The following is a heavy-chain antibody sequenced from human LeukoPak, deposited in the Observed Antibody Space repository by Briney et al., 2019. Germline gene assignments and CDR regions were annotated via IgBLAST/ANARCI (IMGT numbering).Heavy chain of an antibody. J-gene: IGHJ1*01. Sequence: PGGSLRLSCAASGFTFSSYAMSWVRQAPGKGLEWVSGISWNSGSIGYADSVKGRFTISRDNAKNSLYLQMNSLRAEDTALYYCAKDTSSGYSQSPRGVVGRYFQHWGQGTLVTVSS. V-gene: IGHV3-9*01. CDR1: GFTFSSYA. CDR3: AKDTSSGYSQSPRGVVGRYFQH. D-gene: IGHD3-22*01. CDR2: ISWNSGSI.